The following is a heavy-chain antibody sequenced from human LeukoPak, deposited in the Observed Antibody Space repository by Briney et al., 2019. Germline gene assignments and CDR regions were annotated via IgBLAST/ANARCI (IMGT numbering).Heavy chain of an antibody. Sequence: QPGGSLRLSCAASGFTFSSYAMSWVRQAPGKGLEWVSAISGSGGSTYYADSVKGRFTISRDNAKSSLYLQMNSLRAEDTAVYYCARGYDAFDIWGQGTMVTVSS. CDR3: ARGYDAFDI. J-gene: IGHJ3*02. CDR2: ISGSGGST. V-gene: IGHV3-23*01. CDR1: GFTFSSYA.